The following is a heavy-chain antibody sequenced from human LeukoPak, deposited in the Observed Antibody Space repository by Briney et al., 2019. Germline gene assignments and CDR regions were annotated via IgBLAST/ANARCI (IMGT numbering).Heavy chain of an antibody. D-gene: IGHD1-26*01. V-gene: IGHV3-74*01. CDR2: INGDGTTT. CDR1: GFIISSYW. CDR3: ARVSGSYYPLGYFDY. J-gene: IGHJ4*02. Sequence: GGSLRLSCAASGFIISSYWMYWVRRAPGEGLVWVSRINGDGTTTNYADSVRGRFTISRDSAKNTLYVQMNSLRAEDTAVYYCARVSGSYYPLGYFDYWGQGTLVTVSS.